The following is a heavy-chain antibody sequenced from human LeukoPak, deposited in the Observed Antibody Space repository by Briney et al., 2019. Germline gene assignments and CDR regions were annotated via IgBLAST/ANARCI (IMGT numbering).Heavy chain of an antibody. CDR3: ARGRFLDAFDI. Sequence: SETLSLTCTVSGGSISSYYWSRIRQPPGKGLEWIGYIYYSGSTKYKPSLKSRVTISVDTSKNQFSLKLSSVTAADTAVYYCARGRFLDAFDIWGQGTMVTVSS. D-gene: IGHD3-3*01. CDR1: GGSISSYY. J-gene: IGHJ3*02. V-gene: IGHV4-59*01. CDR2: IYYSGST.